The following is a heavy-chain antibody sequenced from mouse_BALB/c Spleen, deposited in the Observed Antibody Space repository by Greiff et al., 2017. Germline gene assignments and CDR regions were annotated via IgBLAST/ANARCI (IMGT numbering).Heavy chain of an antibody. V-gene: IGHV4-1*02. Sequence: DVQLQESGGGLVQPGGSLKLSCAASGFDFSRYWMSWVRQAPGKGLEWIGEINPDSSTINYTPSLKDKFIISRDNAKNTLYLQMSKVRSEDTALYYCAIYYGYDGDFYYAMDYWGQGTSVTVSS. CDR3: AIYYGYDGDFYYAMDY. J-gene: IGHJ4*01. D-gene: IGHD2-2*01. CDR2: INPDSSTI. CDR1: GFDFSRYW.